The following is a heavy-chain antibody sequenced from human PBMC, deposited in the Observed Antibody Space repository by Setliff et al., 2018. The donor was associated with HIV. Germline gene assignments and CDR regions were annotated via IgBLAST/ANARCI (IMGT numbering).Heavy chain of an antibody. Sequence: LSLTCAVSGYSISSSNWWAWFRQPPGKGLEWIGYIYHNGNTNYNPSLRSRVTMSIDTSKNQFFLKLSSVTALDTATYYCARMGNSYDSSGSYDYFDYWG. CDR2: IYHNGNT. J-gene: IGHJ4*01. V-gene: IGHV4-28*06. D-gene: IGHD3-22*01. CDR1: GYSISSSNW. CDR3: ARMGNSYDSSGSYDYFDY.